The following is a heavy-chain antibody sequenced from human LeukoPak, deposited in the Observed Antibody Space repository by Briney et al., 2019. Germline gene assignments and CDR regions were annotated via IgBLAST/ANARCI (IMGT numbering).Heavy chain of an antibody. CDR3: ARTRMYSSSWYGQPQNWFDP. J-gene: IGHJ5*02. CDR1: GGSFSGYY. D-gene: IGHD6-13*01. CDR2: INHSGST. Sequence: PSETLSLTCAAYGGSFSGYYWSWIRQPPGKGLEWIGEINHSGSTNYNPSLKSRVTISVDTSKNQFSLKLSSVTAADTAVYYCARTRMYSSSWYGQPQNWFDPWGQGTLVTVSS. V-gene: IGHV4-34*01.